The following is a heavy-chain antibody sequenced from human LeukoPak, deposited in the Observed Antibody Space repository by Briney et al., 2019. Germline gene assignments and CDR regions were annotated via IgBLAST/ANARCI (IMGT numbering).Heavy chain of an antibody. J-gene: IGHJ4*02. CDR3: ARDTARDSYYSAY. V-gene: IGHV1-2*02. Sequence: ASVTVSCKASAYTFTGYYMHWVRQAPGQGLEWMGWINPNSGVTNYAQKFQGRVTMTRDTSTSTAYMDLSRLRSDATAVYYCARDTARDSYYSAYWGQGTPVTVPS. CDR1: AYTFTGYY. CDR2: INPNSGVT. D-gene: IGHD5-18*01.